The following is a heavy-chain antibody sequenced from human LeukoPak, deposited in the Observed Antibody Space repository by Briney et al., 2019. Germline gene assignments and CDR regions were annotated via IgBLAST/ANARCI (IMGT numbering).Heavy chain of an antibody. D-gene: IGHD5-12*01. CDR2: ISWNSGSI. CDR3: AKDMGGSGGFDY. V-gene: IGHV3-9*01. CDR1: GFTFSSYG. Sequence: GGSLRLSCAASGFTFSSYGMHWVRQAPGKGLEWVSGISWNSGSIGYADSVKGRFTISRDNAKNSLYLQMNSLRAEDTALYYCAKDMGGSGGFDYWGQGTLVTVSS. J-gene: IGHJ4*02.